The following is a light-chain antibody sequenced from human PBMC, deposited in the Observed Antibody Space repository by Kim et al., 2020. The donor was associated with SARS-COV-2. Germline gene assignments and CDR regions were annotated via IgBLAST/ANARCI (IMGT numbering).Light chain of an antibody. CDR2: GKY. V-gene: IGLV3-19*01. J-gene: IGLJ3*02. CDR3: SSRDSTGDQVV. Sequence: ALGQTVRLTCQGDSLRNYYATGYQQRPGQAPTLVLYGKYDRPSGIPERFSGSASGNTASLTISGAQAEDEGDYYCSSRDSTGDQVVFGGGTQLTVL. CDR1: SLRNYY.